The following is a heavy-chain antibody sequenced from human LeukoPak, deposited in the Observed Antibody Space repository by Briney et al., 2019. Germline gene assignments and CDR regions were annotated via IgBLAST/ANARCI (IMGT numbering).Heavy chain of an antibody. CDR2: INRGGGIT. J-gene: IGHJ4*02. CDR3: ASEKNYGDKYFDS. D-gene: IGHD4-17*01. V-gene: IGHV1-46*01. Sequence: ASVKVSCKPSGDTFRIHYLHWVRQAPGQGLEWMGIINRGGGITGHAQRFQGRVTLTRDTSTSTVYMELSSLRSEDTAIYYCASEKNYGDKYFDSWGQGTVVTVSS. CDR1: GDTFRIHY.